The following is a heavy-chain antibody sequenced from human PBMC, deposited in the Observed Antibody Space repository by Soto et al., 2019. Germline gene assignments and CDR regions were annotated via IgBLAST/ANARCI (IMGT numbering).Heavy chain of an antibody. J-gene: IGHJ4*02. CDR2: SYHSGST. CDR3: ATRRHGSGSLDL. V-gene: IGHV4-4*02. D-gene: IGHD3-10*01. Sequence: SETLSLTCAVSGASISSSNWWNWVRQPPGKGLEWIGESYHSGSTSYNPSLKSRGTLSVERSKNQFSLKLSSVTAADTAVYFCATRRHGSGSLDLWGQRTLVTVSS. CDR1: GASISSSNW.